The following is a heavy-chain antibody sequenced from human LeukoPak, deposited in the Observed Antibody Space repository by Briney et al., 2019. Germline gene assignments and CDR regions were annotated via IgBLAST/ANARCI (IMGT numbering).Heavy chain of an antibody. J-gene: IGHJ3*02. CDR1: GYTFTSYG. D-gene: IGHD3-22*01. CDR3: TTYYYDSSGYYKMHSFDI. V-gene: IGHV1-18*01. Sequence: ASVKVSCKASGYTFTSYGISWVRQAPGQGLEWMGWISAYNGNTNYAQKLQGRVTITADKSTSTAYMELSSLRSEDTAVYYCTTYYYDSSGYYKMHSFDIWGQGTMVTVSS. CDR2: ISAYNGNT.